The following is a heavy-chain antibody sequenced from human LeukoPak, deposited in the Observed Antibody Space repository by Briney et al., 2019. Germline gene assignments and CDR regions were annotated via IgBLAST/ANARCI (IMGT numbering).Heavy chain of an antibody. CDR1: GYTFTSNY. Sequence: ASVKVSCKAFGYTFTSNYMHWVRQAPGQGPEWMGVISPSGGSTTYAQKFQGRVTITADESTSTAYMELSSLRSEDTAVYYCARSYYSDSSGYSFWFDPWGQGTLVTVSS. J-gene: IGHJ5*02. D-gene: IGHD3-22*01. CDR3: ARSYYSDSSGYSFWFDP. CDR2: ISPSGGST. V-gene: IGHV1-46*01.